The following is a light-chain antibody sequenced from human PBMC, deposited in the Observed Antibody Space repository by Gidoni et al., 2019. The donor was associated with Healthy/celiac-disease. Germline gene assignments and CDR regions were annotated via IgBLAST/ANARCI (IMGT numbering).Light chain of an antibody. CDR2: AAS. CDR1: QSISSY. J-gene: IGKJ5*01. Sequence: EMQRTPSPSSLSASVGDRVTITCRASQSISSYLNWYQQKPGKAPKLLIYAASSLQSGVPSRFSGSGSGTDFTLTISSLQPEDFATYYCQQSYSTPITFGQGTRLEIK. CDR3: QQSYSTPIT. V-gene: IGKV1-39*01.